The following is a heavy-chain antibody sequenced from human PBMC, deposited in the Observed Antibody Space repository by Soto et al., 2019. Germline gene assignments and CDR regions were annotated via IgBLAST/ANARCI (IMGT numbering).Heavy chain of an antibody. CDR1: GFTFSNAW. CDR2: IKSKTDGGTT. CDR3: WAAAGTGWFDP. V-gene: IGHV3-15*07. D-gene: IGHD6-13*01. J-gene: IGHJ5*02. Sequence: EVQLVESGGGLVKPGGSHRLSCAASGFTFSNAWMNWVRQAPGKGLEWVGRIKSKTDGGTTDYAAPVKGRFTISRDDSKNTLYLQMNSLKTEDTAVYYCWAAAGTGWFDPWGQGTLVTVSS.